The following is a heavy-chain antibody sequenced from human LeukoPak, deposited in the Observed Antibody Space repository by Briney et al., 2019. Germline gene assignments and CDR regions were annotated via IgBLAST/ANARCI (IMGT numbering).Heavy chain of an antibody. J-gene: IGHJ3*02. D-gene: IGHD3-22*01. CDR1: GGSISSSSYY. CDR2: IYHSGST. CDR3: ARDDYDSSGYYSVTGAFDI. Sequence: SETLSLTCTVSGGSISSSSYYWGWIRQPPGKGLEWIGSIYHSGSTYYNPSLKSRVTISVDTSKNQFSLKLSSVTAADTAVYYCARDDYDSSGYYSVTGAFDIWGQGTMVTVSS. V-gene: IGHV4-39*07.